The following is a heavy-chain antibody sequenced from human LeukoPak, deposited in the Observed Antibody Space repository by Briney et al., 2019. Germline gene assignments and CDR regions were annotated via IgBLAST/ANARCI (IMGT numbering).Heavy chain of an antibody. V-gene: IGHV3-43D*03. CDR3: ATAPYDSIGIFDY. CDR2: ISWDGDST. Sequence: LPGGSLRLSCAASGFTFDDYAMHWVRQAPGKGLECVSLISWDGDSTYYSDSVKGRFTISRDNNKNSLYLQMNSLRTEDTALYYCATAPYDSIGIFDYWGQGTLVTVSS. J-gene: IGHJ4*02. D-gene: IGHD3-22*01. CDR1: GFTFDDYA.